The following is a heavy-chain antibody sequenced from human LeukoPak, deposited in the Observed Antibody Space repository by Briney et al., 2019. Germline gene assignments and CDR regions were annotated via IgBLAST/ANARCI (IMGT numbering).Heavy chain of an antibody. J-gene: IGHJ3*02. CDR3: ARDSRASDI. CDR1: GDSITTYY. CDR2: IYYSGNT. Sequence: KASETLSLTCTVSGDSITTYYWSWIRQPPGKGLEWIGYIYYSGNTNYNPSLKSRVTMSVDTSKNQFSLKLSSVTAADTAVYYCARDSRASDIWGQGTVVTVSS. V-gene: IGHV4-59*01.